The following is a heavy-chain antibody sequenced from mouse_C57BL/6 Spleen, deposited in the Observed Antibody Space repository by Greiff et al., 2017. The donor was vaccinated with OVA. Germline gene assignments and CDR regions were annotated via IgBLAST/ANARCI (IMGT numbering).Heavy chain of an antibody. V-gene: IGHV5-17*01. CDR1: GFTFSDYG. CDR2: ISSGSSTI. Sequence: EVQGVESGGGLVKPGGSLKLSCAASGFTFSDYGMHWVRQAPEKGLEWVAYISSGSSTIYYADTVKGRFTISRDNAKNTLFLQMTSRRSEDTAMYYCARDYYYGSSYYFDYWGQGTTLTVSS. J-gene: IGHJ2*01. D-gene: IGHD1-1*01. CDR3: ARDYYYGSSYYFDY.